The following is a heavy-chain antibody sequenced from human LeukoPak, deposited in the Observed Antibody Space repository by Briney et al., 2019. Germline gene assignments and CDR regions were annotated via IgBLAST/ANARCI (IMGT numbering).Heavy chain of an antibody. V-gene: IGHV4-59*11. D-gene: IGHD5-18*01. CDR2: IFDTRTT. Sequence: SETLSLTCTVSGASFSSHHWGWIRQPPGKELEWIAYIFDTRTTKDNPSLNSRVTLSADTSKNQFSLRLTPVTAADTAVYYCATIKRGNIFGYFDFWGQGILVTLSS. J-gene: IGHJ4*02. CDR1: GASFSSHH. CDR3: ATIKRGNIFGYFDF.